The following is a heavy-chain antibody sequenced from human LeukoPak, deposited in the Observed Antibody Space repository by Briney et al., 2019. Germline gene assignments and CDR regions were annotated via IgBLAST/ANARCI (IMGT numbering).Heavy chain of an antibody. D-gene: IGHD6-19*01. J-gene: IGHJ4*02. V-gene: IGHV4-4*07. CDR2: MHTSGST. CDR3: VRDSGSGWYDY. CDR1: GGSISGYY. Sequence: SETLSLTCTVSGGSISGYYWNWIRQPAGKGQEWIGRMHTSGSTNHNPSLTSGITMSVDRSKNQFSLKLSPVTAADTAVYYCVRDSGSGWYDYWGQGTLVTVSS.